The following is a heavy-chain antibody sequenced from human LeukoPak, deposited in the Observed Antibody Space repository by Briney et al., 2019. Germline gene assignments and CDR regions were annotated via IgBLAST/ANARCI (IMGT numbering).Heavy chain of an antibody. CDR3: ARGRRGYSYGAHFDY. J-gene: IGHJ4*02. V-gene: IGHV4-34*01. Sequence: PSETLSLTCAVYGGSFSGYYWSWIRQPPGKGLEWIGEINHSGSTNYNPSLKSRVTISVDTSKNQFSLKLSSVTDADTAVYYCARGRRGYSYGAHFDYWGQGTLVTVSS. CDR2: INHSGST. D-gene: IGHD5-18*01. CDR1: GGSFSGYY.